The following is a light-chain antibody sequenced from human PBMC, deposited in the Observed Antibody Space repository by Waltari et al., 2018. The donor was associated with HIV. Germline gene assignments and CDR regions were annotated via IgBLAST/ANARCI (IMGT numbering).Light chain of an antibody. Sequence: QSALTQPPSASGSPGRPVTISCTGTSSDVGGYHYVSWYQQHPGKAPKLMIYEVSKRPSGVPDRFSGSKSGNPASLTVSGLQADDEADYYCNSYAGSNNVVFGGGTKVTVL. CDR3: NSYAGSNNVV. CDR2: EVS. V-gene: IGLV2-8*01. J-gene: IGLJ2*01. CDR1: SSDVGGYHY.